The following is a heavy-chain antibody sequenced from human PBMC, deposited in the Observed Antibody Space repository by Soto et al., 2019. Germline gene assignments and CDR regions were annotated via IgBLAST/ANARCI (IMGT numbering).Heavy chain of an antibody. CDR1: GLTFSSYW. Sequence: PGGSLRLSCAASGLTFSSYWMHWVRQAPGKGLVWVSRMYTDASSATYADSVKGRFTISRDNAKNTLFLQIDSLRTEDTAVYYCVRGNSGYGNFDYWSEGTLVTVSS. CDR2: MYTDASSA. CDR3: VRGNSGYGNFDY. D-gene: IGHD5-12*01. V-gene: IGHV3-74*01. J-gene: IGHJ4*02.